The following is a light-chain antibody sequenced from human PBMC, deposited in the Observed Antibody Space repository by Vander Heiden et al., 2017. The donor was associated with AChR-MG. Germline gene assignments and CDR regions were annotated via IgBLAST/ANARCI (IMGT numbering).Light chain of an antibody. CDR1: QSVSDW. Sequence: DIQMTQSPSTLSASIGDRGTITCRASQSVSDWLAWYQHKPGKAPKLLIYRASILESGVPLRFSGTGSGTEFTLTISSVQPDDFAFYYCQQYTTYSYSFGQGTRLEIK. V-gene: IGKV1-5*03. J-gene: IGKJ2*03. CDR2: RAS. CDR3: QQYTTYSYS.